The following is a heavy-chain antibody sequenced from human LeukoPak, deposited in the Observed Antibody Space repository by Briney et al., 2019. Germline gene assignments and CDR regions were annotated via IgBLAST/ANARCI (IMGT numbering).Heavy chain of an antibody. Sequence: PSETLSLTCTVSGYSISSGYYWGWIRQPPGKGLEWIGSIYHSGSTYYNPSLKSRVTISVDTSKNQFSLKLSSVTAADTAVYYCARGGTMVRAPFDYWGQGTLVTVSS. CDR2: IYHSGST. CDR1: GYSISSGYY. J-gene: IGHJ4*02. D-gene: IGHD3-10*01. V-gene: IGHV4-38-2*02. CDR3: ARGGTMVRAPFDY.